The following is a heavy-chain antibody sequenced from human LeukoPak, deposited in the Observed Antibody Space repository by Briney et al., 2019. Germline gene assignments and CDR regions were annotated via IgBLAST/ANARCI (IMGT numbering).Heavy chain of an antibody. CDR3: ARDRGIYIAVAGPQYNWFDP. D-gene: IGHD6-19*01. V-gene: IGHV3-7*01. CDR2: IKGDGSEK. Sequence: GGSLRLSCAASGITFSTYWMSWVRQAPGKGLEWVANIKGDGSEKYYMDSVKGRFTISRDNSKNTLYLQMNSLRAEDTAVYYCARDRGIYIAVAGPQYNWFDPWGQGTLVTVSS. CDR1: GITFSTYW. J-gene: IGHJ5*02.